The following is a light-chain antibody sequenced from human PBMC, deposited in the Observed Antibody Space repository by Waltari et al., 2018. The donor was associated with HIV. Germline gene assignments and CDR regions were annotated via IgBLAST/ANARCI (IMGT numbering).Light chain of an antibody. CDR3: TSYTSTTTHVL. J-gene: IGLJ2*01. Sequence: QSALTQPASVSGSPGQSITISCTGSSSDIGDYDFVSWYQQHPGKAPKLIIFEVRNRPSGISNRFSGLQAEDEANYYCTSYTSTTTHVLFGGGTKLTVL. V-gene: IGLV2-14*01. CDR2: EVR. CDR1: SSDIGDYDF.